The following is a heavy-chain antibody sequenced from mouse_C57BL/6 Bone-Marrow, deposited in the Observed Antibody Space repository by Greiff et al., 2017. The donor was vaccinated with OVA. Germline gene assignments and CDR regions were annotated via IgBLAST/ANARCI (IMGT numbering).Heavy chain of an antibody. CDR1: GFTFSSYA. D-gene: IGHD4-1*01. CDR2: ISRGGDYI. V-gene: IGHV5-9-1*02. Sequence: EVMLVESGEGLVKPGGSLKLSCAASGFTFSSYAMSWVRQTPEKRLEWVAYISRGGDYIYYADTVKGRFTISRDNARNTLYLQMSSLKSEDTAMYYCTREAWEGFAYWGQGTLVTVSA. J-gene: IGHJ3*01. CDR3: TREAWEGFAY.